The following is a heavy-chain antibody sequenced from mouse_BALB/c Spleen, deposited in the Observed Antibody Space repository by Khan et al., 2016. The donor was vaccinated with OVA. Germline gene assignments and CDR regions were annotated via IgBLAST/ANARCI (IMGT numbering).Heavy chain of an antibody. D-gene: IGHD2-3*01. J-gene: IGHJ3*01. V-gene: IGHV2-9*02. CDR2: IWAGGST. CDR3: ASAFYDGAWFAY. Sequence: VQLQESGPGLVAPSQTLSISCTVTGFSISNYGVHWVRQPPGKGLEWLGVIWAGGSTNHNSALMSRLSITKDNSKNQVFLKMNSLQTDDTAIYYCASAFYDGAWFAYWGQGTLFTVSA. CDR1: GFSISNYG.